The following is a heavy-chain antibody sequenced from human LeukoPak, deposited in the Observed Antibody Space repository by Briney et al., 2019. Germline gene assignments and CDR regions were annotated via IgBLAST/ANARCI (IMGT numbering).Heavy chain of an antibody. CDR1: GGAITNYY. Sequence: NPSETLSLTCGVSGGAITNYYWKWIRQAPGKVLEWLGYIHYTGSTTYNPSVKSPITISLDTSNKQISVKLRSVTASDTAVYYWARRGSWGEPRPFDYWGEGSLVTLSS. D-gene: IGHD3-16*01. V-gene: IGHV4-59*01. J-gene: IGHJ4*02. CDR2: IHYTGST. CDR3: ARRGSWGEPRPFDY.